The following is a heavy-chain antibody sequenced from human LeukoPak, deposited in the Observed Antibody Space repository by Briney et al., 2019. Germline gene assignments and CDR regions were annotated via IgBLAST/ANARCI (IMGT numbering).Heavy chain of an antibody. CDR3: ARDPRRLVLWFGELSQGDAFDI. D-gene: IGHD3-10*01. J-gene: IGHJ3*02. CDR2: VSNMGGTT. V-gene: IGHV3-23*01. CDR1: GFTFSNYA. Sequence: GGSLRLSCAASGFTFSNYAMGWVRQSPGKGLEWVSTVSNMGGTTYYPDSLKGRFTMSRDNAKNTLYLQMHSLRAEDTAVYYCARDPRRLVLWFGELSQGDAFDIWGQGTMVTVSS.